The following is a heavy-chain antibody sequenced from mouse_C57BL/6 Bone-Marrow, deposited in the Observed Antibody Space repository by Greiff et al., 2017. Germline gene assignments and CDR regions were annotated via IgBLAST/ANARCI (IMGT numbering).Heavy chain of an antibody. CDR3: ARVYCSTLQYFDY. CDR1: GYTFTSYW. D-gene: IGHD1-1*01. V-gene: IGHV1-61*01. J-gene: IGHJ2*01. Sequence: QVKLKQPGAELVRPGSSVKLSCKASGYTFTSYWMDWVKQRPGQGLEWIGNIYPSDSETNYNQKFKDKATLTADKSSSTAYMQLRSLTSEDCAVYYFARVYCSTLQYFDYWGQGTTRTVSS. CDR2: IYPSDSET.